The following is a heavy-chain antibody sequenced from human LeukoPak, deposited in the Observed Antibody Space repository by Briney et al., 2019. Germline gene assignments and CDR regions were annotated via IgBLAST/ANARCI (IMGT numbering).Heavy chain of an antibody. J-gene: IGHJ4*02. CDR1: GGSFSGYY. Sequence: SETLSLTCAVYGGSFSGYYWSWIRQPPGKGLEWIGEINHSGSTNYNPSLKSRVTISVDTSKNQFSLKLSSVTAADTAVYYCARGQYSSNIDCWGQGTLVTVSS. CDR3: ARGQYSSNIDC. V-gene: IGHV4-34*01. CDR2: INHSGST. D-gene: IGHD6-13*01.